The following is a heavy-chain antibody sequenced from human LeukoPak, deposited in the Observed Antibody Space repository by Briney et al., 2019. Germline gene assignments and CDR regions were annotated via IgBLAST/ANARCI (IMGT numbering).Heavy chain of an antibody. CDR1: RFTFSTNW. Sequence: GGSLRLSCAASRFTFSTNWMGWVRQAPGKGLEWVASITPAGSEKYYANSMKGRFTISRDNAKNSLFLQMNSLRADDTGVYFCVSGGDCGYWGQGTLVTVSS. J-gene: IGHJ4*02. D-gene: IGHD3-16*01. V-gene: IGHV3-7*03. CDR3: VSGGDCGY. CDR2: ITPAGSEK.